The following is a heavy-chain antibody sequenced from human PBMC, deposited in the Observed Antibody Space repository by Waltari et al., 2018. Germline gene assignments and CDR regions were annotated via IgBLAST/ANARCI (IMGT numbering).Heavy chain of an antibody. CDR3: VRDLARGPHSRTMY. Sequence: QVPLVQSGAEVQQPGASVTDSCRASGYTFTSSHLHWVRQTPGQGLEWMGRLHPNSVRADYAQHFEGRVTMTRDTSLSTAYMELSGLRSDDTAVYYCVRDLARGPHSRTMYWGQGTLVTVSS. D-gene: IGHD3-16*01. V-gene: IGHV1-2*06. CDR2: LHPNSVRA. J-gene: IGHJ4*02. CDR1: GYTFTSSH.